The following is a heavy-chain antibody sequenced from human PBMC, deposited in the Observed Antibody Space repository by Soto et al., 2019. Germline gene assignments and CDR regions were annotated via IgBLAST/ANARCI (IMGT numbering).Heavy chain of an antibody. D-gene: IGHD1-26*01. CDR3: ARGPGQLPPS. J-gene: IGHJ4*02. Sequence: EVQLVESGGGLVKPGGSLKLSCAASGFTFSSYSMNWVRQAPGKGLEWVSSISSSSSYIYYADSVKGRFTISRDNAKNSLYLQMNSLRAEDTAVYYCARGPGQLPPSWGQGTLVTVSS. CDR2: ISSSSSYI. CDR1: GFTFSSYS. V-gene: IGHV3-21*01.